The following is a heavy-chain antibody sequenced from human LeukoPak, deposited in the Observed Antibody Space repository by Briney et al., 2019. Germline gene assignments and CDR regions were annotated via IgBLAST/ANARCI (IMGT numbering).Heavy chain of an antibody. Sequence: XGSLRLSCAASGFTSSSYWMHWVRQVPGKGLVWVSRISGDGTARNYADSVKGRFTISRDDAKNTVDLQMNSLRGEDTAVYYCVRGRGSYGWFDPWGQGTLVTVSS. D-gene: IGHD3-10*01. CDR1: GFTSSSYW. CDR2: ISGDGTAR. J-gene: IGHJ5*02. V-gene: IGHV3-74*01. CDR3: VRGRGSYGWFDP.